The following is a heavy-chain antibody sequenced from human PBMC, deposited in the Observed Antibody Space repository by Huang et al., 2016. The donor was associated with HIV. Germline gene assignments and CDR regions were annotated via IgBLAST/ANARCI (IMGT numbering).Heavy chain of an antibody. Sequence: QVQLVQSGAEVKNPGASVRVSCKASGYTFTDSNIPWVRQAPGQGLEWMGVSNPKGGGTIYVQRFQGRITMTRDTTISTVHMDLRRIQSDDTAVYFCARDWSFGSSTSPADWGQGTLVTVSS. CDR3: ARDWSFGSSTSPAD. J-gene: IGHJ4*02. D-gene: IGHD6-6*01. V-gene: IGHV1-2*02. CDR2: SNPKGGGT. CDR1: GYTFTDSN.